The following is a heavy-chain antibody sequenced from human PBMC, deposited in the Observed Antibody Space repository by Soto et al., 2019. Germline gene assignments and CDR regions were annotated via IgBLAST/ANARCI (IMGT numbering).Heavy chain of an antibody. CDR1: GYTFTGYY. Sequence: AAAWVSSSASGYTFTGYYMHGVRQAPGQGLEWMGGINPNSGGKNYAQKFQGGVTMNRDTSIRTADMERSRLRSDDTVVYYCARVQCAYSDFWSGFHYYYGMDVWGQGTPVTVSS. D-gene: IGHD3-3*01. CDR3: ARVQCAYSDFWSGFHYYYGMDV. J-gene: IGHJ6*02. CDR2: INPNSGGK. V-gene: IGHV1-2*05.